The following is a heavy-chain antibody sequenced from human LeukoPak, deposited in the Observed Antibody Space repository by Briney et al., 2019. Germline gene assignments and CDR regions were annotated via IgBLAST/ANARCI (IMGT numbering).Heavy chain of an antibody. CDR3: ARNYYDSSDYFPPGF. J-gene: IGHJ4*02. V-gene: IGHV3-7*01. Sequence: GGSLRLSCAASGFTFSSYWMSWVRQAPGKGLEWVADIKQDGSEKYYVDSVKGRFTISRDNAKNSLYLQMNSLRAEDTAVYYCARNYYDSSDYFPPGFWGQGTLVTVSS. CDR2: IKQDGSEK. D-gene: IGHD3-22*01. CDR1: GFTFSSYW.